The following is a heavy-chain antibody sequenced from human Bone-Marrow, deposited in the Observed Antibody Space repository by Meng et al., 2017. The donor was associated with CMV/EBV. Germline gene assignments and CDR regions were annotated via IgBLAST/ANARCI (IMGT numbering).Heavy chain of an antibody. CDR2: IYSGGST. D-gene: IGHD4-17*01. Sequence: GESLKISCAASGFTVSSNYMSWVRQAPGKGLEWVSVIYSGGSTYYADSVKGRFTISRDNSKNTLYLQMNSLRAEDTAVYYCARSDYAYDAFDIWGQRTMVTVSS. CDR3: ARSDYAYDAFDI. J-gene: IGHJ3*02. V-gene: IGHV3-53*01. CDR1: GFTVSSNY.